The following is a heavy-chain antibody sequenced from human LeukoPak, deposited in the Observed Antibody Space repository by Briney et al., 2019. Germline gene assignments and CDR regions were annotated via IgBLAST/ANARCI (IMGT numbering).Heavy chain of an antibody. V-gene: IGHV3-74*01. Sequence: PGGSLRLSCAASGFTFSSYAMSWVRQAPGKGLVWVSRINSDGRSTTYADSVKGRFTISRDNAKNTLYLQMNSLRAEDTAVYYCALSREAAGTVFDDWGQGTLVTVSS. CDR2: INSDGRST. CDR1: GFTFSSYA. D-gene: IGHD6-13*01. J-gene: IGHJ4*02. CDR3: ALSREAAGTVFDD.